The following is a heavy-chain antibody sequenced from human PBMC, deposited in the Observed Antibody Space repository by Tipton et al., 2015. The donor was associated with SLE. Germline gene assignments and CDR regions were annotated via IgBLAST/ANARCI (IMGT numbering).Heavy chain of an antibody. Sequence: TLSLTCTVSGGSISSNTWWNWVRQPPGMGLEWIGEIHHRGTTNYNPSLKSRVTISVDKSKSQFSLKLSSVTAADTAVYYCARRSTGLSIAVAGTIDYWGQGTLVTVSS. CDR2: IHHRGTT. V-gene: IGHV4-4*02. CDR3: ARRSTGLSIAVAGTIDY. D-gene: IGHD6-19*01. CDR1: GGSISSNTW. J-gene: IGHJ4*02.